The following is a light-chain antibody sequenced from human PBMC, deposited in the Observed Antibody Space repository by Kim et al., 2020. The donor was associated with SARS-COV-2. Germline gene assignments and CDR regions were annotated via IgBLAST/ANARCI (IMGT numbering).Light chain of an antibody. CDR3: QQRFNWPST. V-gene: IGKV3-11*01. CDR1: QSVSSY. J-gene: IGKJ4*01. CDR2: DAS. Sequence: EIVLTQSPATLSLSPGERATLSCRASQSVSSYLAWYQQKPGQAPRLLIYDASNRATGIPARFSGSGSGTDFTLTISSLEPEDFAVYYCQQRFNWPSTFGGGTKVDIK.